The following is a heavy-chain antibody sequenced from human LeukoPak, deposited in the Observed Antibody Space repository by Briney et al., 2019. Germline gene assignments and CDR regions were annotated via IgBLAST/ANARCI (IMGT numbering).Heavy chain of an antibody. Sequence: GGSLRLSCAASGFTVSSNYMSWVRQAPGKGLEWVSVIYSGGSTYYADSVKGRFTISRDNSKNTLYLQMNSLRAEDTAVYYCARARPYYYYYMDVWGKGATVTVSS. CDR3: ARARPYYYYYMDV. CDR2: IYSGGST. V-gene: IGHV3-66*02. J-gene: IGHJ6*03. CDR1: GFTVSSNY.